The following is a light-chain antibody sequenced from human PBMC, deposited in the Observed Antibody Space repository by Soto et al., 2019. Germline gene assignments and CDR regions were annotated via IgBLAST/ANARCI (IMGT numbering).Light chain of an antibody. Sequence: DIQMTQSPSSLSASVGDRVTITCRASQSISSYLNWYQQKPGKAPKLLIYAASSLLSGVPSRFSGSGSGTDFTLTISSLQPEDFATYYCQQSYCTPLTFGGGTKVEIK. CDR2: AAS. CDR1: QSISSY. J-gene: IGKJ4*01. CDR3: QQSYCTPLT. V-gene: IGKV1-39*01.